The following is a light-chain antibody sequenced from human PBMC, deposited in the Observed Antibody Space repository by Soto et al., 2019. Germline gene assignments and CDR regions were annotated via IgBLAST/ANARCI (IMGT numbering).Light chain of an antibody. V-gene: IGKV3-11*01. CDR3: QQRNNWPLT. CDR2: DAS. CDR1: QSVSSY. J-gene: IGKJ4*01. Sequence: EIVLTQSPATLSLSPGERATLSCRASQSVSSYLAWYQQKPGQAPRLLIYDASNRATGIPARFSGSGSATDFTLTISSLEPEDSAVYYCQQRNNWPLTFGGGTKVEIK.